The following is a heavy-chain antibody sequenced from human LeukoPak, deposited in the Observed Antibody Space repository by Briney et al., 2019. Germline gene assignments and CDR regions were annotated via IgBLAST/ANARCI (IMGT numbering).Heavy chain of an antibody. CDR2: ISGSGGST. CDR1: GFTFSSYA. Sequence: GGSLRLSCAASGFTFSSYAMSWVRQAPGKGLEWVSAISGSGGSTYYADSVKGRFTISRDNSKNTLYLQMNSLRAEDTAVCYCARQPRVARQGYGDYYFDYWGQGTLVTVSS. J-gene: IGHJ4*02. D-gene: IGHD4-17*01. CDR3: ARQPRVARQGYGDYYFDY. V-gene: IGHV3-23*01.